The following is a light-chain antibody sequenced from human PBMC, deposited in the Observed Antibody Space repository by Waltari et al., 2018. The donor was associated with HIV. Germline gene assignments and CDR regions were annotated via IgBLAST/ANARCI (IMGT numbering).Light chain of an antibody. CDR1: QSLLHTNGYTY. J-gene: IGKJ4*01. V-gene: IGKV2-28*01. Sequence: DILMTQPPFSLRVAPGQPASIPCRSRQSLLHTNGYTYLNWYIQKPGQSPQLLIYLGSHRASGVPDRFSGSGSGTDFTLHINQVEADDVGLYYCMQALQMPLTFGGGTKVEIK. CDR2: LGS. CDR3: MQALQMPLT.